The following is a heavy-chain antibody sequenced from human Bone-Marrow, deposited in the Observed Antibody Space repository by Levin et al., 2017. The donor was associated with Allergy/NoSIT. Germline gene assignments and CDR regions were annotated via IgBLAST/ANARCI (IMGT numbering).Heavy chain of an antibody. J-gene: IGHJ6*02. CDR2: ISGNSHYV. V-gene: IGHV3-21*06. CDR3: ARSQGRSGWSYYYYGMDV. CDR1: LFSFHPPS. Sequence: SFLLSLFSFHPPSLPWVRQAPGQGLEWVSSISGNSHYVYYADSVKGRFSISRAHAKNSMFLHMNSLRVEDTAVYYCARSQGRSGWSYYYYGMDVWGRGTTLTVSS. D-gene: IGHD6-19*01.